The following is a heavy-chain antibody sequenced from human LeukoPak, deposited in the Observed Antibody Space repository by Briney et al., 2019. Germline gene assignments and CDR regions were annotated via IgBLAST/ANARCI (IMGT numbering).Heavy chain of an antibody. V-gene: IGHV4-59*01. D-gene: IGHD3-22*01. CDR2: IYYSGST. J-gene: IGHJ4*02. CDR3: ARGQYHYDSSGYRGGFDY. Sequence: PSETLSLTCTVSGGSISSYYWSWIRQPPGKGLEWIGYIYYSGSTNYNPSLKSRVTISVDTSKNQFSLKLSSVTAADTAVYYCARGQYHYDSSGYRGGFDYWGQGTLVTVSS. CDR1: GGSISSYY.